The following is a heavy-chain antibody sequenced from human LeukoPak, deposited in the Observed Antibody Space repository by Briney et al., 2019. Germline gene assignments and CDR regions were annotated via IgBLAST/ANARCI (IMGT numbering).Heavy chain of an antibody. D-gene: IGHD5-18*01. V-gene: IGHV3-23*01. CDR3: AKYAKVDTAFYYFDY. Sequence: GGSLRLSCAASGFTFSSYAMSWVRQAPGKGLEWVSAISGGGGSTYYADSVKGRFTISRDNSKNTLYLQMNSLRAEDTAVYYCAKYAKVDTAFYYFDYWGQGTLVTVSS. CDR2: ISGGGGST. CDR1: GFTFSSYA. J-gene: IGHJ4*02.